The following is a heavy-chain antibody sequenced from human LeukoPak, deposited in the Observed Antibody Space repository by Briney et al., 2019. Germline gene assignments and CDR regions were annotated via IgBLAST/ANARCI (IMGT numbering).Heavy chain of an antibody. D-gene: IGHD3-10*01. V-gene: IGHV3-23*01. Sequence: GGSLRLSCAASGFTFSTYAMGWVRQAPGKGLEWVSVIGGSASSTYYADSVKGRFTISRDNSKNTLYLQMNSLRAEDTAVYYCAKRSGSFGVIDYWGQGTLVTVSS. CDR3: AKRSGSFGVIDY. CDR2: IGGSASST. CDR1: GFTFSTYA. J-gene: IGHJ4*02.